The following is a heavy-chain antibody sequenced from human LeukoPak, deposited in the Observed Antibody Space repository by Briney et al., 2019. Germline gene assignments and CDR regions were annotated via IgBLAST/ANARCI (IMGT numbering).Heavy chain of an antibody. D-gene: IGHD5-24*01. Sequence: SETLSLTCTVSGGSISSYYWSWIRQPPGKGLEWIGSIYHGGSTYYNPSLKSRVTISVDTSKNQFSLKLSSVTAADTAVYYCARGARRDGYYDYWGQGTLVTVSS. CDR2: IYHGGST. J-gene: IGHJ4*02. V-gene: IGHV4-59*01. CDR1: GGSISSYY. CDR3: ARGARRDGYYDY.